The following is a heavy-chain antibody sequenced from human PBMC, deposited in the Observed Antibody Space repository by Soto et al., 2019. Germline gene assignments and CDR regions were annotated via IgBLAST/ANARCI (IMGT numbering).Heavy chain of an antibody. D-gene: IGHD5-18*01. CDR3: ARPWCGYSYGLDYYYYYGMDV. Sequence: ASVKVSCKASGYTFTSYAMHWVRQAPGQRLEWMGWIDAGNGNTKYSQKLQGRVTMTTDTSTSTAYMELRSLRSDDTAVYYCARPWCGYSYGLDYYYYYGMDVWGQGTTVTVS. J-gene: IGHJ6*02. V-gene: IGHV1-3*01. CDR2: IDAGNGNT. CDR1: GYTFTSYA.